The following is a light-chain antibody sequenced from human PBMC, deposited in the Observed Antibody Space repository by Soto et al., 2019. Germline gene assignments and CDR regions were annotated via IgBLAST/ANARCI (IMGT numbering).Light chain of an antibody. CDR2: EVS. Sequence: QSALTQLASVSGSPGQSITISCTGTSSDIGGYNYVSWYQQHPGKAPKLMIYEVSNRPSGVSNRFSGSKSGNTASLTISGLQAEDEADYYCSSYTSIDTRVFGTGTKVTVL. CDR3: SSYTSIDTRV. V-gene: IGLV2-14*03. CDR1: SSDIGGYNY. J-gene: IGLJ1*01.